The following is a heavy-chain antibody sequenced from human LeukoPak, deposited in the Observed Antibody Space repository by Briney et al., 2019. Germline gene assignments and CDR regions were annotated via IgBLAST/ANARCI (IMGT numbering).Heavy chain of an antibody. CDR2: INTSGRTI. CDR3: ARDSNWLPDY. CDR1: GFIFSNYE. J-gene: IGHJ4*02. D-gene: IGHD5-12*01. V-gene: IGHV3-48*03. Sequence: GGSLRLSCAASGFIFSNYEMNWVRQAPGKGLEWLSYINTSGRTIYYADSVKGRFTISRDNAKNSLYLQMKSLRAEDTAVYYCARDSNWLPDYWGQGTLVTVSS.